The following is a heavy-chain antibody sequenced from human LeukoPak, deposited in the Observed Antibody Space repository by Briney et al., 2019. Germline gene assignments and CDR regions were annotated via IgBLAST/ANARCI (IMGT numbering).Heavy chain of an antibody. J-gene: IGHJ4*02. CDR3: ARLVRGYSYGPDYYFDY. CDR2: IYYSGST. D-gene: IGHD5-18*01. Sequence: SETLSLTCTVSGGSISSSSYYWGWIRQPPGKGLEWIGSIYYSGSTYYNPSLKSRVTISVDTSKNQFSLKLNSVTAADTAVYYCARLVRGYSYGPDYYFDYWGQGTLVTVSS. CDR1: GGSISSSSYY. V-gene: IGHV4-39*07.